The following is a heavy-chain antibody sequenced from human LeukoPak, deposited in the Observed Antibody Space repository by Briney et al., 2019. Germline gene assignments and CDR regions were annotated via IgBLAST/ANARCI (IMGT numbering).Heavy chain of an antibody. CDR2: ISWNSGTI. CDR1: GFTFDDYA. Sequence: GGSLRLSCAASGFTFDDYAMHWVRQAPGKGLEWVSGISWNSGTIAYADSVKGRFTISRDNAKNSLYLQTNSLRDEDTAVYYCARDYVQDYWGQGTLVTVSS. J-gene: IGHJ4*02. CDR3: ARDYVQDY. V-gene: IGHV3-9*01. D-gene: IGHD3-16*01.